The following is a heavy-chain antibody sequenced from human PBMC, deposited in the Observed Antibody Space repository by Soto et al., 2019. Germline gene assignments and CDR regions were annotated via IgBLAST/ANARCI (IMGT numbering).Heavy chain of an antibody. CDR1: GFNFGNFG. CDR2: ISNDENIK. D-gene: IGHD5-12*01. V-gene: IGHV3-33*01. Sequence: GSLRLSCVASGFNFGNFGMHWVRQAPGKGLEWLTVISNDENIKQDSVRGRFAIARDNSKNTLYLHLTSLRAEDTAIYYCARGLRGVLDYWGQGTLVTAPQ. CDR3: ARGLRGVLDY. J-gene: IGHJ4*02.